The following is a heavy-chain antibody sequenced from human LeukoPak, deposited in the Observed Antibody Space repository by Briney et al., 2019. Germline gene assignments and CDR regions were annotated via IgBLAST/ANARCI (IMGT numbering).Heavy chain of an antibody. D-gene: IGHD3-10*01. CDR1: GFTFSRYG. Sequence: PGGSLRLSCAASGFTFSRYGMHWVRQAPGKGLERVALMWYDGSNKYYADSVKGRFTISRDNSKNTLYLQMNSLRAEDTAVYYCASDWSRFGELLYYWGQGTLVTVSS. CDR2: MWYDGSNK. V-gene: IGHV3-33*01. J-gene: IGHJ4*02. CDR3: ASDWSRFGELLYY.